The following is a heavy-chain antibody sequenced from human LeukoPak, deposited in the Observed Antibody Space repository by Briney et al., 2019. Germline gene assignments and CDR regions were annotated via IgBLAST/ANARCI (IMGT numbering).Heavy chain of an antibody. V-gene: IGHV5-51*01. J-gene: IGHJ4*02. CDR1: GYSFTSYW. D-gene: IGHD6-13*01. CDR3: ARQEVTAAGPSVY. CDR2: IYPGDSDT. Sequence: GESLKISCKGSGYSFTSYWIGWVRQMPGKGLEWMGIIYPGDSDTRYSPSFQGQVTISADKSISTAYLQWSSLKASDTAMYHCARQEVTAAGPSVYWGQGTLVTVSS.